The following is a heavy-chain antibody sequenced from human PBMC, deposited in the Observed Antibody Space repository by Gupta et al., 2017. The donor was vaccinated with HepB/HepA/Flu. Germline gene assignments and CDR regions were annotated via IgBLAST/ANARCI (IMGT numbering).Heavy chain of an antibody. CDR3: ARHLDSSGYEYYYYYYGMDV. V-gene: IGHV4-39*01. CDR1: GGSISSSSYY. Sequence: QLQLQESGPGLVKPSETLSLTCTVSGGSISSSSYYWGWIRQPPGKGLEWIGSIYYSGSTYYNPSLKSRVTISVDTSKNQFSLKLSSVTAADTAVYYCARHLDSSGYEYYYYYYGMDVWGQGTTVTVSS. J-gene: IGHJ6*02. D-gene: IGHD6-19*01. CDR2: IYYSGST.